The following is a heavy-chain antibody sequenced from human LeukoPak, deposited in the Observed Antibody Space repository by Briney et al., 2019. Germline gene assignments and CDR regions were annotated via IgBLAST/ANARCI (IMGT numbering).Heavy chain of an antibody. CDR3: ARGVVRYCSSTSCEKPFDY. CDR2: ISSSSSTI. D-gene: IGHD2-2*01. V-gene: IGHV3-48*01. Sequence: GGSLRLSCAASGFTFSSYAMSWVRQPPGKGLEWVSYISSSSSTIYYADSVKGRFTISRDNAKNSLYLQMNSLRAEDTAVYYCARGVVRYCSSTSCEKPFDYWGQGTLVTVSS. J-gene: IGHJ4*02. CDR1: GFTFSSYA.